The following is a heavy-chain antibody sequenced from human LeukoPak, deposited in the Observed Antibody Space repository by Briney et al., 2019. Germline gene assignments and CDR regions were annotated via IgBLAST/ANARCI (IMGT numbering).Heavy chain of an antibody. CDR3: ARGRGLRAAGGAFDI. D-gene: IGHD6-13*01. J-gene: IGHJ3*02. CDR1: GYTFTSYH. CDR2: INLSGGST. Sequence: GASVKVSCKASGYTFTSYHMHWVRQAPGQGLEWMGKINLSGGSTTYAQKLQGRVTMTTDTSTSTAYMELRSLRSDDTAVYYCARGRGLRAAGGAFDIWGQGTMVTVSS. V-gene: IGHV1-46*01.